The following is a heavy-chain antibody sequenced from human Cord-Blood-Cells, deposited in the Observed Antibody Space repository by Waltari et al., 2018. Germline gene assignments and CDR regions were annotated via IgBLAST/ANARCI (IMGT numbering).Heavy chain of an antibody. CDR2: ISSSSSYI. D-gene: IGHD2-2*01. CDR1: GFTFSSYS. V-gene: IGHV3-21*01. CDR3: ARRLVVPAAIGVYYYYGMDV. Sequence: EVQLVESGGGLVKPGGSLRLSCAASGFTFSSYSMNWVRQAPGKGLEWVSSISSSSSYIYYADSVKGRFTISRDNAKNSLYLQMNSLRAEDTAVYYCARRLVVPAAIGVYYYYGMDVWGQGTTVTVSS. J-gene: IGHJ6*02.